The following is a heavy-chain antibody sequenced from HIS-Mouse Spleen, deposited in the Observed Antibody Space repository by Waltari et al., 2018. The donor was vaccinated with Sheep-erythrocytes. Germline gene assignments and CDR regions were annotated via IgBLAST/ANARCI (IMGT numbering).Heavy chain of an antibody. Sequence: QLQLQESGPGLVKPSETLSLTCTVSGGSISSSSYYWGWIRQPPGKGLEWIGSIYYSGSTYYNPSLKSRVTISVDTSKNQFSLKLSSVTAADTAVYYCARLYYYDSSGYYFDYWVQGTLVTVSS. CDR2: IYYSGST. D-gene: IGHD3-22*01. CDR1: GGSISSSSYY. CDR3: ARLYYYDSSGYYFDY. J-gene: IGHJ4*02. V-gene: IGHV4-39*01.